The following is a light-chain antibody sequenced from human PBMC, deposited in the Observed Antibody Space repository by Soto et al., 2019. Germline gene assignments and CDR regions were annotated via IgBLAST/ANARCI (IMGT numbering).Light chain of an antibody. CDR1: QGIGNS. CDR2: AAS. CDR3: QSYNSAPLT. Sequence: DIQMTQSPSSLSASVEDRVTITCRASQGIGNSVAWYQQQPGKAPKLLIFAASTLQSGVPSRFSGSGSGTDFTLTISNLQPEDVATYYGQSYNSAPLTFGPGTKVDIK. V-gene: IGKV1-27*01. J-gene: IGKJ3*01.